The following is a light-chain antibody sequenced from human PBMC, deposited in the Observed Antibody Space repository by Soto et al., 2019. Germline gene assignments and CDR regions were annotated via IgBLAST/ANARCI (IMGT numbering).Light chain of an antibody. CDR1: QSISSW. Sequence: IHMTQSPSTLSASVVYRVTITFRASQSISSWLAWYQQKPGKAPKLLIYKASNLKSGVPSRFSGSGSGTEFTLTISSLQPDDFATYYCQQYNSYSRTFGQGTKVDI. CDR3: QQYNSYSRT. J-gene: IGKJ1*01. V-gene: IGKV1-5*03. CDR2: KAS.